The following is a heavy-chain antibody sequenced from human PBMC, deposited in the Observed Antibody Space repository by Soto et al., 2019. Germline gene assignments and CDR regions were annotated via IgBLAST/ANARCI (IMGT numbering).Heavy chain of an antibody. J-gene: IGHJ6*02. CDR3: ARKMGSSGYGKMDV. CDR1: GGTFSSYA. V-gene: IGHV1-69*01. Sequence: QVQLVQSGAEVKKPGSSVKVSCKASGGTFSSYAIRWVRQTPGQGLEWMGGIIPIFGTANYEQKFQGRVTITADESTSKAYMELSSLRSEDTAVYYFARKMGSSGYGKMDVWGQGTTVTASS. D-gene: IGHD3-22*01. CDR2: IIPIFGTA.